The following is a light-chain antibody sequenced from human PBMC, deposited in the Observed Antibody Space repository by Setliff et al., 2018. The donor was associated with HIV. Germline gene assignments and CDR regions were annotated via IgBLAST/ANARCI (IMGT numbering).Light chain of an antibody. J-gene: IGLJ3*02. CDR2: DVS. Sequence: QSVLTQPASVSGSPGQSITISCTGTSSDVGGYNYVSWYQQHPGKAPKLMIHDVSDRHSGVSNRFSGSKSGNTASLTISGLQAEDEADYYCLSHATSRILVFGGVTKVTVL. V-gene: IGLV2-14*03. CDR3: LSHATSRILV. CDR1: SSDVGGYNY.